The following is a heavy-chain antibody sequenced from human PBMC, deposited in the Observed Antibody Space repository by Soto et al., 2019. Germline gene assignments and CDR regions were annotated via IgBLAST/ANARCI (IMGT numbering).Heavy chain of an antibody. D-gene: IGHD3-22*01. CDR1: GFTFSSYG. CDR3: TKGVVVITAYFQH. J-gene: IGHJ1*01. Sequence: QVHLVESGGGVVQPGRSLRLSCAASGFTFSSYGMHWVRQAPGKGLEWVAAISYDESNKYYADSVKGRFTISRDNSKNTLYLQMNSLRAEDTAVYYCTKGVVVITAYFQHWGQGTLVTVSS. CDR2: ISYDESNK. V-gene: IGHV3-30*18.